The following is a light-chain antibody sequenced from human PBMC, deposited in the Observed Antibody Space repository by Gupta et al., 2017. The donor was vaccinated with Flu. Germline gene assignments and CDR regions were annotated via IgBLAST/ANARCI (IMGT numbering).Light chain of an antibody. Sequence: EIVLTQSPGTLSLSPGERATLSCRASQSFSSNYLAWYQQKPGQAPRLLIYGASSRATGIPDRFSGSGSGTDFTLTISRLDPEDFAVYFCQQYGSSPLTFGGGTKVEIK. V-gene: IGKV3-20*01. J-gene: IGKJ4*01. CDR2: GAS. CDR1: QSFSSNY. CDR3: QQYGSSPLT.